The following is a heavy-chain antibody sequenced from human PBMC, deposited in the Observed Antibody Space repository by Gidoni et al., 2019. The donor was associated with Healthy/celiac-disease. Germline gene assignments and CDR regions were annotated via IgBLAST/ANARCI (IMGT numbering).Heavy chain of an antibody. D-gene: IGHD5-12*01. J-gene: IGHJ4*02. Sequence: EVQLVESGGGLVRPGGSLRLSCAASGFTFSSYWMHWVRQAPGKGLVWVSRINSDGSSTSYADYVKGRFTISRDNAKNTLYLQMNSLRAEDTAVYYCARGTDYSGYPYWGQGTLVTVSS. V-gene: IGHV3-74*01. CDR2: INSDGSST. CDR3: ARGTDYSGYPY. CDR1: GFTFSSYW.